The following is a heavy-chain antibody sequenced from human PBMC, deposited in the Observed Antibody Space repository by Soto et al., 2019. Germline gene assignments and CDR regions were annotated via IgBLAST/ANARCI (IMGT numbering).Heavy chain of an antibody. J-gene: IGHJ2*01. CDR2: IYYSGST. Sequence: QVQLQESGPGLVKPSETLSLTCTVSGGSVSSYYWSWIRQPPGRGLDWIGYIYYSGSTNYNRSHKSRVTISVDTSKTQFSLKLSSVAAAATAVYYCARFNWYFDLWGRGTLVTVSS. V-gene: IGHV4-59*08. CDR3: ARFNWYFDL. CDR1: GGSVSSYY.